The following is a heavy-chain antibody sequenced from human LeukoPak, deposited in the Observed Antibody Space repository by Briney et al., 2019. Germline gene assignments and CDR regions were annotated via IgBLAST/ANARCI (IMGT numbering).Heavy chain of an antibody. V-gene: IGHV1-18*01. Sequence: ASVKVSCKASGYTFTSYAISWVRQAPGQGLEWMGWISIYNGHTDYAQNLQGRVTMTTDTSTSTAYMELRSLRSDDTALYYCARGWELSSWGQGTLVTVSS. CDR3: ARGWELSS. CDR1: GYTFTSYA. J-gene: IGHJ5*02. D-gene: IGHD1-26*01. CDR2: ISIYNGHT.